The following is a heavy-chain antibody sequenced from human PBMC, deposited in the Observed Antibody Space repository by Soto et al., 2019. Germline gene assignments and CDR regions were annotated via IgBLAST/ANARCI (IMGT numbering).Heavy chain of an antibody. V-gene: IGHV4-30-2*01. D-gene: IGHD3-3*01. CDR3: ARGVRGIFGDGNSFEA. Sequence: SETLSLTCAVSVVSISSGGYSCSWIRQPPWKGLEWIGYIYHSGSTYYNPSLKSRVTISVDRSKNQFSLKLSSVTAADTAVYYCARGVRGIFGDGNSFEAWGQGTLVTVSS. CDR1: VVSISSGGYS. CDR2: IYHSGST. J-gene: IGHJ5*02.